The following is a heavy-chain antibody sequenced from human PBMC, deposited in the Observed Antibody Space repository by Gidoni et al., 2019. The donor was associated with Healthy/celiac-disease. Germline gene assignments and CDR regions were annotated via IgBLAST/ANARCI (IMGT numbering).Heavy chain of an antibody. CDR3: AKSTLRYCGSGGGSTNDY. Sequence: EVQLLEAGGGLVQPGGSLRLSCADSGFTVSSYALSWVRQAPGTGMELVSAISGSGGSTYYADSVKGRFTISRDNSKNTLYLQMNSRRAEDTAVYYWAKSTLRYCGSGGGSTNDYWGQGTLVTVSS. CDR1: GFTVSSYA. CDR2: ISGSGGST. V-gene: IGHV3-23*01. J-gene: IGHJ4*02. D-gene: IGHD3-9*01.